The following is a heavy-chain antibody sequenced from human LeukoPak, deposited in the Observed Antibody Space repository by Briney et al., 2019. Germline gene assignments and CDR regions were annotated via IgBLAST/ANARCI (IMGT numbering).Heavy chain of an antibody. Sequence: ASVKVSCKASGYTFTAYYIHWVRQAPGQGLEWMGWMDPVSGGTNYAQRFQGRVTMTRDSSISTAYMQLSSLRSDDTADTAVYYCARGVGSRWLDPWGQGTLVTVPS. CDR2: MDPVSGGT. J-gene: IGHJ5*02. CDR3: ARGVGSRWLDP. V-gene: IGHV1-2*02. CDR1: GYTFTAYY. D-gene: IGHD2-15*01.